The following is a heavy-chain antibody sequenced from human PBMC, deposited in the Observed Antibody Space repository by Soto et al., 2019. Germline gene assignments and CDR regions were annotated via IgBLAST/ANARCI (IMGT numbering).Heavy chain of an antibody. J-gene: IGHJ6*02. CDR2: ISPTGEQR. V-gene: IGHV3-23*01. CDR3: AKRYGSGSYRDFNSYYGMDV. D-gene: IGHD3-10*01. Sequence: GGSLRLSCAASRFTFRNYGMSWVRQGPGKGLEWVSGISPTGEQRFYVDSVKGRFFISRDNSQNTLSLEMSNLRADDTAVYYCAKRYGSGSYRDFNSYYGMDVWGQGTTVTVSS. CDR1: RFTFRNYG.